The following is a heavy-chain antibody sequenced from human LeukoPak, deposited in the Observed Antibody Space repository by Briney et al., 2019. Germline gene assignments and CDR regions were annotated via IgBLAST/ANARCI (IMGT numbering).Heavy chain of an antibody. CDR1: GFTVSSNY. V-gene: IGHV3-23*01. CDR2: ISGSGGST. CDR3: AKDHRAYCGGDCVDFDY. Sequence: GGSLRLSCAASGFTVSSNYMSWVRQAPGKGLEWVSAISGSGGSTYYADSVKGRFTISRDNSKNTLYLQMNSLRAEDTAVYYCAKDHRAYCGGDCVDFDYWGQGTLVTVSS. D-gene: IGHD2-21*02. J-gene: IGHJ4*02.